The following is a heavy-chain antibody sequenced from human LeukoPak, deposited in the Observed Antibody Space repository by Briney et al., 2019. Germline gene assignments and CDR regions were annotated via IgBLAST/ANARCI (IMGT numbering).Heavy chain of an antibody. CDR1: GGSISSYY. CDR2: IYYSGST. J-gene: IGHJ6*02. D-gene: IGHD3-22*01. V-gene: IGHV4-59*01. CDR3: ARGPDSSPYYYYGMDV. Sequence: SETLSLTCTVSGGSISSYYWSWIRQPPGKGLEWMGYIYYSGSTNYNPSLKSRVTISVDTSKNQFSLKLSSVTAADTAVYYCARGPDSSPYYYYGMDVWGQGTTVTVSS.